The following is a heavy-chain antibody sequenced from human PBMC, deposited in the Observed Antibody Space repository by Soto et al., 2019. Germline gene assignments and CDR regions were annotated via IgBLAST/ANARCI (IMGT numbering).Heavy chain of an antibody. J-gene: IGHJ3*02. V-gene: IGHV3-30-3*01. CDR2: ISYDGSNK. D-gene: IGHD3-10*01. CDR3: GRQDTVGVTFDI. CDR1: GFTFSSYA. Sequence: QVQLVESGGGVVQPGRSLRLSCAASGFTFSSYAMHWVRQAPGKGLEWVAVISYDGSNKYYADSVKGRFTISRDNSKNTLYLQMNSLRAEETAVYYCGRQDTVGVTFDIWGQGTMVTVSS.